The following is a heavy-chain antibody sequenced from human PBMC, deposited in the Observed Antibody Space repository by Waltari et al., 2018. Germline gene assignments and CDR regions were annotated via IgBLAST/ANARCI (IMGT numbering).Heavy chain of an antibody. J-gene: IGHJ4*02. D-gene: IGHD2-21*02. V-gene: IGHV3-21*01. CDR2: ISSSSSYI. CDR1: GFTFSSYS. Sequence: EVQLVESGGGLVKPGGSLRLSCAASGFTFSSYSMNWVLPAPGKGLEWVSSISSSSSYIYYADSVKGRFTISRDNAKNSLYLQMNSLRAEDTAVYYCARKKLQPLLHFDYWGQGTLVTVSS. CDR3: ARKKLQPLLHFDY.